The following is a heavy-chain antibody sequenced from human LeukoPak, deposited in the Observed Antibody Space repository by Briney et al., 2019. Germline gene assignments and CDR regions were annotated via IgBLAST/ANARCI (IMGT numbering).Heavy chain of an antibody. V-gene: IGHV3-23*01. CDR1: GFTFSSYA. J-gene: IGHJ4*02. CDR2: ISGSGGST. D-gene: IGHD3-3*01. Sequence: GGSLRLSCAASGFTFSSYALSWVRQAPGKGLEWVSAISGSGGSTYYADSVKGRFTIYRDNSKNTLYLQMNSLRAEDTAVYYCAKGDYDFWSGADYWGQGTLVTVSS. CDR3: AKGDYDFWSGADY.